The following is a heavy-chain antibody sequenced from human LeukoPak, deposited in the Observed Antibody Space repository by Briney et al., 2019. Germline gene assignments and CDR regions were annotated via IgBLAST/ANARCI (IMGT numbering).Heavy chain of an antibody. CDR3: AAGGYYILTGYYEFDP. D-gene: IGHD3-9*01. CDR1: GFTFTSSA. Sequence: TSVKVSCKASGFTFTSSAVQWVRQARGQRLEWIGWIFVGSGNTNYAQKFQERVTITRDMSTSTAYMELSRLRSEDTGVYYCAAGGYYILTGYYEFDPWGQGTLVTVSS. CDR2: IFVGSGNT. V-gene: IGHV1-58*01. J-gene: IGHJ5*02.